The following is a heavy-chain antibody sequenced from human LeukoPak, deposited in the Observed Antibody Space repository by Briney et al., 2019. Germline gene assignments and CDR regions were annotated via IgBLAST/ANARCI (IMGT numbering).Heavy chain of an antibody. V-gene: IGHV4-39*07. D-gene: IGHD3-22*01. J-gene: IGHJ4*02. CDR2: IYYSGST. Sequence: PSETLSLTCTVSGGSISSSSYYWGWIRQPPGKGLEWIGSIYYSGSTYYNPSLKSRVTISVDTSKNQFSLKLSSVTAADTAVYYCASQYYYDSSGYYSFDYWGQGTLVTVSS. CDR1: GGSISSSSYY. CDR3: ASQYYYDSSGYYSFDY.